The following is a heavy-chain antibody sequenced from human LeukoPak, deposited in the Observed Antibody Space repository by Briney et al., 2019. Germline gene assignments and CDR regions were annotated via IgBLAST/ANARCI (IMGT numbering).Heavy chain of an antibody. CDR3: AREGSDWGVYFDY. Sequence: GGSLRLSCAASGFTFSSYAMSWVRQAPGKGLEWVSLIYSGGNTYYADSVKGRFTISRDISENTLFLQMNSLRAEDTAVYYCAREGSDWGVYFDYWGQGTLVTVSS. CDR1: GFTFSSYA. J-gene: IGHJ4*02. V-gene: IGHV3-53*01. D-gene: IGHD7-27*01. CDR2: IYSGGNT.